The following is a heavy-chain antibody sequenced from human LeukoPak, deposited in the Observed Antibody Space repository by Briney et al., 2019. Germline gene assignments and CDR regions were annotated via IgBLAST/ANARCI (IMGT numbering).Heavy chain of an antibody. Sequence: NTSETLSLTCTVSGGSISSGDYYWSWIRQPPGKGLEWIGYIYYSGSTYYNPSLKSRFTISVETAKNQFSLKLSSVTAADTAVYYCARSEYYDFWSGSPTGYNWFDPWGQGTLVTVSS. J-gene: IGHJ5*02. CDR1: GGSISSGDYY. D-gene: IGHD3-3*01. CDR2: IYYSGST. V-gene: IGHV4-30-4*08. CDR3: ARSEYYDFWSGSPTGYNWFDP.